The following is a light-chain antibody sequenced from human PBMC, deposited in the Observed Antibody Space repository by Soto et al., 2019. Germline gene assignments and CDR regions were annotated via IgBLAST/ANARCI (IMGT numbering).Light chain of an antibody. CDR1: QSVSSSY. CDR2: GAS. J-gene: IGKJ5*01. Sequence: VVLTQSPGTLSLSPGERATLSCRASQSVSSSYLAWYQQKPGQAPRLLIYGASSRATGIPDRFSGSGSGTDFTLTISRLEPEDFAVYYCQLYGSSPLVTFGQGTRLEIK. V-gene: IGKV3-20*01. CDR3: QLYGSSPLVT.